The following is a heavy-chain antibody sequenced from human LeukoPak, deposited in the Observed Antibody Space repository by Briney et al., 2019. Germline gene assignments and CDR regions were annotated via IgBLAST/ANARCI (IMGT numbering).Heavy chain of an antibody. D-gene: IGHD2-2*01. J-gene: IGHJ4*02. Sequence: SGGSLRLSCAASGNYWMHWVRQAPGKGLVWVSHINSDGSWTGYADSVKGRFTISKDNAKSTVYLQMNNLRAEDTAVYYCVSFYETYWGRGTLVTVSS. CDR2: INSDGSWT. V-gene: IGHV3-74*01. CDR1: GNYW. CDR3: VSFYETY.